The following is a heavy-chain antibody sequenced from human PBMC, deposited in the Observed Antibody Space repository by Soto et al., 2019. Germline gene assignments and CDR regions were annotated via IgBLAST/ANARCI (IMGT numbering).Heavy chain of an antibody. Sequence: SDTLAVTCTVSVGSISSGGYYWSWIRQHPGKGLEWIGYIYYSGSTYYNPSLKSRVTISVDTSKNQFSLKLSSVTAADTAVYYCARDGSSSITWGQGTMVTVSS. CDR2: IYYSGST. V-gene: IGHV4-31*03. J-gene: IGHJ5*02. CDR1: VGSISSGGYY. D-gene: IGHD6-13*01. CDR3: ARDGSSSIT.